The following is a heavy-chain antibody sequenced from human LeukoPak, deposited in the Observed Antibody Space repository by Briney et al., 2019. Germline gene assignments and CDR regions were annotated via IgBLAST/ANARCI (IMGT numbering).Heavy chain of an antibody. J-gene: IGHJ4*02. D-gene: IGHD3-3*01. V-gene: IGHV1-69*04. CDR1: GGTFSTYA. CDR2: IIPILGIT. CDR3: ARSVAPSNFWSGYYTNDY. Sequence: GSSVKVSCKASGGTFSTYAINWVRQAPGQGLEWMGRIIPILGITNYAQNFQGRVTNTADKSTSTAYMELGSLRSEDTAVYYCARSVAPSNFWSGYYTNDYWGQGTLVTVSS.